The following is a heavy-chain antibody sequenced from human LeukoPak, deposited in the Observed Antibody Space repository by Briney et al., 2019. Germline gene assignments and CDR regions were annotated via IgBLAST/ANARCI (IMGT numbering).Heavy chain of an antibody. CDR3: AKVGTTVTTSDY. CDR2: IRYDGSNK. D-gene: IGHD4-17*01. V-gene: IGHV3-30*02. Sequence: GGSLRLSCAASGFTFSSYGMHWVRQAPGKGLEWVAFIRYDGSNKYYADSVKGRFTISRDNSKNTLYLQMNSLRAEDTAVYYCAKVGTTVTTSDYWGQGTLVTVSS. J-gene: IGHJ4*02. CDR1: GFTFSSYG.